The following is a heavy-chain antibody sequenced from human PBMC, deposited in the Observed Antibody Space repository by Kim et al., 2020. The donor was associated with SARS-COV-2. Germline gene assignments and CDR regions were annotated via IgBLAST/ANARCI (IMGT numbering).Heavy chain of an antibody. V-gene: IGHV4-39*01. Sequence: SETLSLTCTVSGDPITTSPYFWAWIRQPPGKGLEWIGSVSSIGRAYYSPSLRSRVSILADTSDNRFSLKLSFMTAADTAVYYCARHNPDHSGFRLWYFDLWGHGTLVTVSS. J-gene: IGHJ2*01. CDR2: VSSIGRA. D-gene: IGHD3-22*01. CDR3: ARHNPDHSGFRLWYFDL. CDR1: GDPITTSPYF.